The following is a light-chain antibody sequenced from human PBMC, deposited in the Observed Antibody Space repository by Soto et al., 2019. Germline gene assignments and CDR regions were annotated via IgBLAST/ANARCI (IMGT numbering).Light chain of an antibody. CDR1: WSNIGRNA. Sequence: QSVLTQPTSASGAPGQRVTISCSGSWSNIGRNAVHWYQQVPGAAPKLLIYGNGQRASGVPDRFSDSKSDTSASLVISGLQSEDEGDYYCATWDVGLSGYWVFGGGTTLTVL. CDR3: ATWDVGLSGYWV. J-gene: IGLJ3*02. CDR2: GNG. V-gene: IGLV1-44*01.